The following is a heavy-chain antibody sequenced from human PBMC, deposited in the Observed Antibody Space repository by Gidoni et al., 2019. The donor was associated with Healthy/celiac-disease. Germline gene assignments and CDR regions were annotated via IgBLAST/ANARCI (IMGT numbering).Heavy chain of an antibody. J-gene: IGHJ4*02. D-gene: IGHD6-19*01. CDR3: ARGSGWYSHSGAIDY. V-gene: IGHV1-2*04. CDR1: GYTFTGYY. CDR2: INPNSGGT. Sequence: QVQLVQSGAEVKKPGASVKVSCKASGYTFTGYYMHWVRQAPGQGLEWMGWINPNSGGTNYAQKFQGWVTMTRDTSISTAYMELSRLRSDDTAVYYCARGSGWYSHSGAIDYWGQGTLVTVSS.